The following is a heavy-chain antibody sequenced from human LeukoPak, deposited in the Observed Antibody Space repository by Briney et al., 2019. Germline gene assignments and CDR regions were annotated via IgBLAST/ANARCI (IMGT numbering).Heavy chain of an antibody. D-gene: IGHD2/OR15-2a*01. CDR3: AKVSMPDRAGTEYYYGMDV. CDR1: GFSFSSYG. CDR2: ISYDGSNK. V-gene: IGHV3-30*18. Sequence: PGRSLRLSCAASGFSFSSYGMHWVRQAPGKGLEWVAVISYDGSNKYYTESVKGRFTISRDNSKNTLYVQMNSLRAEDTAVYYCAKVSMPDRAGTEYYYGMDVWGQGTTATVSS. J-gene: IGHJ6*02.